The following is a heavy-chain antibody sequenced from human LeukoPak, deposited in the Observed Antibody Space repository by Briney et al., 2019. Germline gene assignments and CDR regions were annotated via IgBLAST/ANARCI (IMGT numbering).Heavy chain of an antibody. CDR2: INHSGST. CDR1: GGSFRGYY. CDR3: ARVVDAFDI. V-gene: IGHV4-34*01. Sequence: PSATLSLTYAVYGGSFRGYYWSWLRQPPGKGLEWMGEINHSGSTNYNPSLKSRVTTSVDTSKNPFSLKLSSVTAADTGVYYCARVVDAFDIWGQGTMVTAPS. J-gene: IGHJ3*02. D-gene: IGHD6-6*01.